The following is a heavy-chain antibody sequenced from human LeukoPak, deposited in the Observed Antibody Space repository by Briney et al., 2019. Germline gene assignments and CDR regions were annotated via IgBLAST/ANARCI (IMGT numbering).Heavy chain of an antibody. D-gene: IGHD3-3*01. V-gene: IGHV4-59*08. Sequence: SETLSLTCTVSGGSISSYYWSWIRQPPGKGLEWIGYSYYSGSTNYNPSIKSRLTISVVTSNNQLSSKLSSVTAAATAVYYCARRTYYDFWSGPKYYGMDVWGQGTTVTVSS. CDR3: ARRTYYDFWSGPKYYGMDV. J-gene: IGHJ6*02. CDR1: GGSISSYY. CDR2: SYYSGST.